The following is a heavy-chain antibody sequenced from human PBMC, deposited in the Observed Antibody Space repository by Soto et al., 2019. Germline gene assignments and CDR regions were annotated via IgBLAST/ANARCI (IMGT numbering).Heavy chain of an antibody. V-gene: IGHV1-3*01. Sequence: ASVKVSCKASGYTFTNYAMHWVRQAPGQRLEWMGWINARNGNAKYSQKFQGRVTITRDTSASTAYMELSSLRSEDTAVYFCASVGILSHAFDSWGQGTPVTVSS. D-gene: IGHD7-27*01. CDR2: INARNGNA. CDR1: GYTFTNYA. J-gene: IGHJ4*02. CDR3: ASVGILSHAFDS.